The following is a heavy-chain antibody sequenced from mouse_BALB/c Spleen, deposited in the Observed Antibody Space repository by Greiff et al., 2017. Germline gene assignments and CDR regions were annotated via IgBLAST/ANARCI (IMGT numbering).Heavy chain of an antibody. CDR2: IWSGGST. Sequence: QVQLQQSGPGLVQPSQSLSITCTVSGFSLTSYGVHWVRQSPGKGLEWLGVIWSGGSTDYNAAFISRLSISKDNSKSQVFFKMNSLQANDTAIYYCARTRYYGDAMDYWGQGTSVTVSS. V-gene: IGHV2-2*02. J-gene: IGHJ4*01. D-gene: IGHD1-1*01. CDR1: GFSLTSYG. CDR3: ARTRYYGDAMDY.